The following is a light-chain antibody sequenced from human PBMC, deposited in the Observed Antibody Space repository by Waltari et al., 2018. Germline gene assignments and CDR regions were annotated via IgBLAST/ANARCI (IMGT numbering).Light chain of an antibody. CDR2: GPS. CDR1: QSVSSN. J-gene: IGKJ1*01. V-gene: IGKV3-15*01. Sequence: EIVMTQSPATLSVSPGEGATLSCRPSQSVSSNLAWYQQKPGQAPRLLIYGPSTRATGIPARFSGSGSGTEFTLTISSLQSEDFAFYYCQQYNNWPPARTFGQGTKVEIK. CDR3: QQYNNWPPART.